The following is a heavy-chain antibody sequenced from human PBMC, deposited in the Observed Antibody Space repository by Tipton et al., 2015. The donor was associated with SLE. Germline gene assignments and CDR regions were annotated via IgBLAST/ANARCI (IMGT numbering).Heavy chain of an antibody. V-gene: IGHV4-39*07. D-gene: IGHD6-19*01. Sequence: TLSLTCTVSGGSISSSSYYWGWIRQPPGKGLEWIGSIYYSGSTYYNPSLKSRVTISVDTSKNQFSLKLSSVTAADTAVYYCARDGPGYSSGWFFDYWGQGTLVTVSS. CDR3: ARDGPGYSSGWFFDY. CDR1: GGSISSSSYY. J-gene: IGHJ4*02. CDR2: IYYSGST.